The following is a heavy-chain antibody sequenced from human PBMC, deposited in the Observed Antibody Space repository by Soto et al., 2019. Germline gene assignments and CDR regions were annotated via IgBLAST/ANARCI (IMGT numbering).Heavy chain of an antibody. J-gene: IGHJ5*02. CDR1: GGSVSGYY. CDR2: IYYSGST. D-gene: IGHD3-3*01. Sequence: SETLSLTCTVSGGSVSGYYWSWIRQPPGKGLEWIGYIYYSGSTNYNPSLKSRVTISVDTSKNQFSLKLSSVTAADTAVYYCAKGAVLRFLEWPPGWFDPWGQGTLVTVSS. V-gene: IGHV4-59*02. CDR3: AKGAVLRFLEWPPGWFDP.